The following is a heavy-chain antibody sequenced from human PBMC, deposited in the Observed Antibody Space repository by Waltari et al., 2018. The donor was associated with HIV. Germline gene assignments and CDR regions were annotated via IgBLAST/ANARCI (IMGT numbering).Heavy chain of an antibody. V-gene: IGHV4-61*02. CDR3: ATTPGGGMTTVDKEDYFDY. Sequence: QVQLQESGPGLVKPSQTLSLTCTVSGGSISSGSYYWSWIRQPAGKGLEWIGRIYTSGSTNYNPSLKSRVTISVDTSKNQFSLKLSSVTAADTAVYYCATTPGGGMTTVDKEDYFDYWGQGTLVTVSS. J-gene: IGHJ4*02. CDR2: IYTSGST. CDR1: GGSISSGSYY. D-gene: IGHD4-17*01.